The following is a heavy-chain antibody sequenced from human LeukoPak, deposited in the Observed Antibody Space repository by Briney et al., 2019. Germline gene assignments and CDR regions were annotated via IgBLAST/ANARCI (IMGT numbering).Heavy chain of an antibody. Sequence: ASVKVSCKVSGYTLTELSMHWVRQAPGKGLEWMGGFDPEDGETIYAQKFQGRVTMTEDTSTDTAYMELSSLRSEDTAVYYCATPGGKRNSGWYEGDYWGQGTLVTVSS. CDR2: FDPEDGET. J-gene: IGHJ4*02. CDR1: GYTLTELS. V-gene: IGHV1-24*01. CDR3: ATPGGKRNSGWYEGDY. D-gene: IGHD6-19*01.